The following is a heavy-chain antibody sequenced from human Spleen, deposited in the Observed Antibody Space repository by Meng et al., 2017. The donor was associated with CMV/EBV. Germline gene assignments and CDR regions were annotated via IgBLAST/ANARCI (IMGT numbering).Heavy chain of an antibody. CDR2: INQDGSQR. D-gene: IGHD5-24*01. CDR3: AKGSGDGYNYYYYYGMDV. V-gene: IGHV3-7*03. Sequence: GESLKISCAASGFHFSTYWMSWVRQAPGKALEWVANINQDGSQRNYVDSVKGRFTISRDNSKNTLYLQMNSLRAEDTAVYYCAKGSGDGYNYYYYYGMDVWGQGTTVTVSS. CDR1: GFHFSTYW. J-gene: IGHJ6*02.